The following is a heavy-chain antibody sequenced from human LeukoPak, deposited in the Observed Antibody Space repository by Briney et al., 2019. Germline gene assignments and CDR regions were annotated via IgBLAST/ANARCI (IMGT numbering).Heavy chain of an antibody. J-gene: IGHJ4*02. D-gene: IGHD6-6*01. Sequence: PSETLSLTCTVSGYSISSGYYWGWIRQPPGKGLEWIGSIYHSGSTYYNPSLKSRVTISVDTSKNQFSLKLSSVTAADTAVYYCARGSIAAVPPVRGQGTLVTVSS. V-gene: IGHV4-38-2*02. CDR1: GYSISSGYY. CDR2: IYHSGST. CDR3: ARGSIAAVPPV.